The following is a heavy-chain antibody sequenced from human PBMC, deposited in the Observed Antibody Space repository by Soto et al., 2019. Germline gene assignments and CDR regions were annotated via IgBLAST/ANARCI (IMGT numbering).Heavy chain of an antibody. V-gene: IGHV1-2*04. CDR1: GYTFTGYY. Sequence: ASVKVSCKASGYTFTGYYMHCVRQAPGQGLEWMGWINPDSGGTNYAQKFQGWVTMTRDTSISTVYMQLSSLTSEDTAVYYRARDDSGFSGSHYIDYFNYWGQGALVTVSS. D-gene: IGHD1-26*01. CDR3: ARDDSGFSGSHYIDYFNY. J-gene: IGHJ4*02. CDR2: INPDSGGT.